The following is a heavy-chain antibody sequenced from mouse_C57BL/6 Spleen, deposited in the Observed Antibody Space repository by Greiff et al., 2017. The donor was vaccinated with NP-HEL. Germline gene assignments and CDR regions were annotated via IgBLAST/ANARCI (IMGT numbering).Heavy chain of an antibody. J-gene: IGHJ2*01. D-gene: IGHD2-3*01. CDR3: ARGQGYDGYYNFDY. V-gene: IGHV1-80*01. CDR2: IYPGDGDT. Sequence: QVHLQQSVPALVKPGASVQISCTASGYAFSSYCMNWVKQRPGKGLEWIGQIYPGDGDTNYNGKFKGKATLTADKSSSTAYMQRSSLTSEDSAVYFCARGQGYDGYYNFDYWGQGTTLTVSS. CDR1: GYAFSSYC.